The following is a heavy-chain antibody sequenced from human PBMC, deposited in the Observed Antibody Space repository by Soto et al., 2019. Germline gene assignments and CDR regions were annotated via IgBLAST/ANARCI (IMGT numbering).Heavy chain of an antibody. CDR2: IIPIFGTA. J-gene: IGHJ3*02. V-gene: IGHV1-69*01. D-gene: IGHD3-22*01. CDR1: GGTFSSYA. Sequence: QVQLVQSGAEVKKPGSSVKVSCKASGGTFSSYAISWVRQAPGQGLEWMGGIIPIFGTANYAQKFQGRVTITADESTSTAYMELSSLRSEDTAVYYCASQSENYYDSSGILSDAFDIWGQGTMVTVSS. CDR3: ASQSENYYDSSGILSDAFDI.